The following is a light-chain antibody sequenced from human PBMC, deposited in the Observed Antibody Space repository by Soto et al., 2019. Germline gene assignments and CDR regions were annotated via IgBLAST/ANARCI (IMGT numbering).Light chain of an antibody. J-gene: IGKJ4*01. V-gene: IGKV1-5*03. CDR3: QHYNSFST. CDR2: KAS. CDR1: QNIGNW. Sequence: DLQMTQSPSTLSASVGDRVTITCRASQNIGNWLAWYQQKPGKAPNLLIYKASSLQSGVPSRFSGSGSGTEFTLTISSLQPDDFTTYYCQHYNSFSTFGGGTKVEIK.